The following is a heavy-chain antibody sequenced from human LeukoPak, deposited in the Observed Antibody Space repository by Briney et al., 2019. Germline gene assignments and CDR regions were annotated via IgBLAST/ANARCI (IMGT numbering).Heavy chain of an antibody. V-gene: IGHV3-33*08. D-gene: IGHD3-3*01. CDR3: ARGPNFGVPKSNWFDP. J-gene: IGHJ5*02. CDR2: IWYGGSNK. Sequence: GGSLSLSCAASGFTFSSYGMHWVRQAPGKGLEWVAVIWYGGSNKYYADSVKGRFTISRDNSKNTLYLQMNSLRAEDTAVYYCARGPNFGVPKSNWFDPWGQGTLVTVSS. CDR1: GFTFSSYG.